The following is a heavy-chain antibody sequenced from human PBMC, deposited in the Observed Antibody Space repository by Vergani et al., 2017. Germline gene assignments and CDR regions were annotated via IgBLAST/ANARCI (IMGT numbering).Heavy chain of an antibody. V-gene: IGHV3-23*01. D-gene: IGHD5-12*01. Sequence: EVQLLESGGDLVQPGGSLRLSCAASGFTFNNYAMNWVRQAPGKGLEWVSGISGSGGSTYYAGSVKGRFTISRDSSKNTLYLQMNSLRAGDTAVYYCAKENARNSGYDYRYYFHARVDLWQETTVSVAS. J-gene: IGHJ6*01. CDR3: AKENARNSGYDYRYYFHARVD. CDR2: ISGSGGST. CDR1: GFTFNNYA.